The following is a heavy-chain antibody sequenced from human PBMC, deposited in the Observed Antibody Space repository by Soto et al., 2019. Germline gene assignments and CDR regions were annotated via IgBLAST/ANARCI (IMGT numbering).Heavy chain of an antibody. CDR1: GGSISSYY. D-gene: IGHD2-15*01. CDR2: IYYSGST. CDR3: ARAVSVVRYDY. Sequence: QVQLQESGPGLVKPSETLSLTCTVPGGSISSYYWSWSRQPPGKGLEWIGYIYYSGSTDYNPSLKSRVTISVDTSKNQFSLKLSSVTAADTAVYYCARAVSVVRYDYWGQGTLVTVSS. V-gene: IGHV4-59*01. J-gene: IGHJ4*02.